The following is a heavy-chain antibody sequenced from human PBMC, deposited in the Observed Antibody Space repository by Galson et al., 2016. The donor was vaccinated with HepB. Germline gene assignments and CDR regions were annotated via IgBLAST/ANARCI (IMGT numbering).Heavy chain of an antibody. J-gene: IGHJ6*02. CDR3: TRDLLSTIAAHAGGV. V-gene: IGHV1-3*01. CDR2: INGGNGNT. Sequence: SVKVSCKASGYTFSSYGMHWVRQAPGRRLEWMGRINGGNGNTRYSRKFQGRVTITRDTSATTVYMELSSLRSEDTGVYYCTRDLLSTIAAHAGGVWGQGTTVTVSS. CDR1: GYTFSSYG. D-gene: IGHD6-13*01.